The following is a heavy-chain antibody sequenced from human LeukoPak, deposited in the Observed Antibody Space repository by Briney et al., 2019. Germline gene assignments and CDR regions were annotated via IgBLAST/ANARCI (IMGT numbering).Heavy chain of an antibody. D-gene: IGHD3-16*02. CDR3: ARAGYDYVWGSYRCPYFDY. Sequence: SETLSLTCAVYGGSFSGYYWSWIRQSPGKGLEWIGEINHSGSTNYNPSLKSRVTISVDTSKNQFSLKLSSVTAADTAVYYCARAGYDYVWGSYRCPYFDYWGQGTLVTVSS. J-gene: IGHJ4*02. V-gene: IGHV4-34*01. CDR1: GGSFSGYY. CDR2: INHSGST.